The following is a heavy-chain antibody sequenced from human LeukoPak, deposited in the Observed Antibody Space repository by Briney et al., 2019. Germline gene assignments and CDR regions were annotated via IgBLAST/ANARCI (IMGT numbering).Heavy chain of an antibody. CDR2: IYYSGST. CDR1: GGSISSYY. Sequence: SETLSLTCTVFGGSISSYYWSWIRQPPGKGLEWIGYIYYSGSTNYNPSLKSRVTISVDTSKNQFSLKLSSVTAADTAVYYCARAYNRRYYYYMDVWGKGTTVTISS. J-gene: IGHJ6*03. V-gene: IGHV4-59*01. D-gene: IGHD1-1*01. CDR3: ARAYNRRYYYYMDV.